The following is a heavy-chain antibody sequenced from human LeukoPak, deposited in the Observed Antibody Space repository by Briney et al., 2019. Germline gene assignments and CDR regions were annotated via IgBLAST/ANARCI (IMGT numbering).Heavy chain of an antibody. V-gene: IGHV3-74*01. Sequence: GGSLRLSCAASGFTFSCSWMYWLRQSPGKGLMWVSRMNSDVTTINYADSVRGRFTISRDNAQNTLHLQMDSLRVEHTAVYYCARGAPIDHWGEGVLGTVSS. CDR2: MNSDVTTI. CDR3: ARGAPIDH. CDR1: GFTFSCSW. J-gene: IGHJ5*02.